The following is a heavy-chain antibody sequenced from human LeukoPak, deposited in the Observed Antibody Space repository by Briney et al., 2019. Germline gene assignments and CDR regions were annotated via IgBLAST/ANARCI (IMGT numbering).Heavy chain of an antibody. V-gene: IGHV5-51*01. CDR2: IYPGDSDP. CDR3: ARLSRNCSGGSCYSDWFDP. J-gene: IGHJ5*02. D-gene: IGHD2-15*01. CDR1: GYSFTGYR. Sequence: GESLKISCKGSGYSFTGYRIAWVRQMPGKGLEWMGIIYPGDSDPRHSPSFQGQVTISADKSISTAYLQWSSLKASDTAMYYCARLSRNCSGGSCYSDWFDPWGQGTLVTVSS.